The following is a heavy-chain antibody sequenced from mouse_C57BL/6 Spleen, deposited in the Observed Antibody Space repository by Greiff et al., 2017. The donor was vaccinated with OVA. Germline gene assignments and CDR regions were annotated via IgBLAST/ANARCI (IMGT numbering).Heavy chain of an antibody. J-gene: IGHJ1*03. V-gene: IGHV5-6*02. Sequence: EVKLVESGGDLVKPGGSLKLSCAASGFTFSSYGMSWVRQTPDKRLEWVATISSGGSYTYYPASVKGRFTISRANAKTTLYLQMSSLKSEDTAMYYCARHNAYGSSAHWYFDVWGKGTTVTVSS. D-gene: IGHD1-1*01. CDR1: GFTFSSYG. CDR3: ARHNAYGSSAHWYFDV. CDR2: ISSGGSYT.